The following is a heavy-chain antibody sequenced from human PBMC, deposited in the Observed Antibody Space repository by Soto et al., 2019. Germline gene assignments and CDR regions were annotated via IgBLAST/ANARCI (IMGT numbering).Heavy chain of an antibody. D-gene: IGHD2-2*01. V-gene: IGHV1-2*04. CDR1: GYTFTGYY. CDR2: INPNSGGT. Sequence: WASVKVSCKASGYTFTGYYMHWLRQAPGQGLEWMGWINPNSGGTNYAQKFQGWVTMTRDTSISTAYMELSRLRSDDTAVYYCARECSSTSCYGFDYWGQGTLVTVSS. CDR3: ARECSSTSCYGFDY. J-gene: IGHJ4*02.